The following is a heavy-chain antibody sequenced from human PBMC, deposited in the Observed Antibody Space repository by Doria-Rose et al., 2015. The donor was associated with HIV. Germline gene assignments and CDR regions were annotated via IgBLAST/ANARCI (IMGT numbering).Heavy chain of an antibody. CDR1: GVSLSSPGMG. CDR3: ARIKSSRWYHKYYFDF. V-gene: IGHV2-26*01. J-gene: IGHJ4*02. D-gene: IGHD6-13*01. CDR2: IFSVDER. Sequence: ITLKESGPVLVKPTETLTLTCTVSGVSLSSPGMGVSWIRQPPGKALEWLANIFSVDERSYNTSLKSRLTISRGTSKSQVVLTMTDMDPVDTATYYCARIKSSRWYHKYYFDFWGQGTLVIVSA.